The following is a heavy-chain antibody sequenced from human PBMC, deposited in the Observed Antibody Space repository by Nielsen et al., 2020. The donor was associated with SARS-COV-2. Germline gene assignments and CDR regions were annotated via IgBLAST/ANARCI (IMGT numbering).Heavy chain of an antibody. CDR2: ISGSGGST. Sequence: GESLKISCAASGFTFSSYAMSWVRQAPGKGLEWVSAISGSGGSTYYADSVKGRFTISRDNPKNTLYLQMNSLRAEDTAVYYCAKVDIVVVVAAFDYWGQGTLVTVSS. D-gene: IGHD2-15*01. CDR1: GFTFSSYA. V-gene: IGHV3-23*01. CDR3: AKVDIVVVVAAFDY. J-gene: IGHJ4*02.